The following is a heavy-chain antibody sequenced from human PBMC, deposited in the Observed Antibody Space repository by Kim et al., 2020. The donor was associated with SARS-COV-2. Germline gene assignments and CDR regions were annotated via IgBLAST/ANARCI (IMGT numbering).Heavy chain of an antibody. CDR3: ARDGGPYSSGWGTGYYGMDV. CDR2: IIPILGIA. V-gene: IGHV1-69*04. D-gene: IGHD6-19*01. CDR1: GGTFSSYA. Sequence: SVKVSCKASGGTFSSYAISWVRQAPGQGLEWMGRIIPILGIANYAQKFQGRVTITADKSTSTAYMELSSLRSEDTAVYYCARDGGPYSSGWGTGYYGMDVWGRGTTVTVSS. J-gene: IGHJ6*02.